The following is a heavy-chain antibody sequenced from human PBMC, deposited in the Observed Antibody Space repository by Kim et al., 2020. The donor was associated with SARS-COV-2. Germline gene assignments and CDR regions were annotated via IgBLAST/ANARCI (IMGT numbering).Heavy chain of an antibody. Sequence: SGRCVYYKDSVKGRFTISRDNAKDSLYLRMNSLRAEGTAVYYCSRVRVGNLGQGTLVTVSS. D-gene: IGHD3-10*01. J-gene: IGHJ4*02. CDR2: SGRCV. CDR3: SRVRVGN. V-gene: IGHV3-48*03.